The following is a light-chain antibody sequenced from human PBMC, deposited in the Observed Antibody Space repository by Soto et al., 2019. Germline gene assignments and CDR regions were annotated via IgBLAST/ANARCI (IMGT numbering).Light chain of an antibody. J-gene: IGKJ1*01. CDR2: GAS. CDR3: QQYGRSLA. V-gene: IGKV3-20*01. Sequence: EIVLTQSPGTLSLSPGERATLSCRASQSVSSTYLAWYQQKPGQAPRLLMYGASSRATGIPDRFNGSGSGTDFTLTISRLEPEDFAVYYCQQYGRSLAFGQGTKVEIK. CDR1: QSVSSTY.